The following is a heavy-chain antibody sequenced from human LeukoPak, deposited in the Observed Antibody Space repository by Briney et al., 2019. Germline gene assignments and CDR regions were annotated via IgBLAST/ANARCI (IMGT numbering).Heavy chain of an antibody. J-gene: IGHJ4*02. CDR1: GGSISSSTYY. CDR3: ARSAAGTSFDY. Sequence: SETLSLTCTVSGGSISSSTYYWGWIRQPPGKGLEWIGSIYYSGNTYYNPSLKGRVTISVDTSKNQFSLKLSSVTAADTAVYYCARSAAGTSFDYWCQGTLVTVSS. CDR2: IYYSGNT. D-gene: IGHD6-13*01. V-gene: IGHV4-39*07.